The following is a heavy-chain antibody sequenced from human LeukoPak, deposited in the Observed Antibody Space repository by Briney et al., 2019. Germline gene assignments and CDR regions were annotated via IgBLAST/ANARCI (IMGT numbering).Heavy chain of an antibody. Sequence: GASVKVSCKASGYTFTSYGISWVRQAPGQGLEWMGRIIPILGIANYAQKFQGRVTITADKSTSTAYMELSSLRSEDTAVYYCARDPGNYGSGSYRTKNWFDPWGQGTLVTVSS. J-gene: IGHJ5*02. CDR2: IIPILGIA. V-gene: IGHV1-69*04. CDR3: ARDPGNYGSGSYRTKNWFDP. D-gene: IGHD3-10*01. CDR1: GYTFTSYG.